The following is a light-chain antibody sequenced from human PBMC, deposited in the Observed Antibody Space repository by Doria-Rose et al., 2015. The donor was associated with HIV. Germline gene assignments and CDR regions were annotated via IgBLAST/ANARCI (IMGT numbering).Light chain of an antibody. CDR2: GAS. J-gene: IGKJ3*01. Sequence: TQPPESLGMSLGERATLNCKSNQSLLYTSKNYLAWYQQTPGQPPKLLIYGASTRQSGVPARFSGSGSGTDFTLTISSLEAEEVAVYYCQQYYDTPSFGPGTTVDIK. V-gene: IGKV4-1*01. CDR1: QSLLYTSKNY. CDR3: QQYYDTPS.